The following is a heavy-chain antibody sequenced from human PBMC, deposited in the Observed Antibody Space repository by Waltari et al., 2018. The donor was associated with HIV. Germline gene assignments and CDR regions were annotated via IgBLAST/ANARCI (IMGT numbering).Heavy chain of an antibody. CDR3: AHEMATSYHLYYFDY. Sequence: QITLKESGPTLVKPTQTLTLTCTFSGFSLSTSGVGVGWIRQPPGKALEWLALIYWNDDKRYSPSLKSRLTITKDTSKNQVVLTMTNMDPVDTATYYCAHEMATSYHLYYFDYWGQGTLVTVSS. CDR1: GFSLSTSGVG. J-gene: IGHJ4*02. V-gene: IGHV2-5*01. CDR2: IYWNDDK. D-gene: IGHD3-16*02.